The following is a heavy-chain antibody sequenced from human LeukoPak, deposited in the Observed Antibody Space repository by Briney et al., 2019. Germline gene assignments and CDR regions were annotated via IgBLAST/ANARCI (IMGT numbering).Heavy chain of an antibody. CDR3: ARELLGYCSGGSCPGGFDI. CDR1: GFTFSDYY. Sequence: PGGSLRLSCGASGFTFSDYYMSWIRQAPGKGLEWVSYISSSGSTIYYADSVKGRFTISRDNAKNSLYLQMNSLRAEDTAVYYCARELLGYCSGGSCPGGFDIWGQGTMVTVSS. D-gene: IGHD2-15*01. V-gene: IGHV3-11*01. J-gene: IGHJ3*02. CDR2: ISSSGSTI.